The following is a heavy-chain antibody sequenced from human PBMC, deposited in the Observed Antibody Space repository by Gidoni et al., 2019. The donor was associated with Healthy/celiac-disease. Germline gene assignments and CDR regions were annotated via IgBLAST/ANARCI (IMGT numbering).Heavy chain of an antibody. V-gene: IGHV1-69*01. CDR2: IIPIFGTA. J-gene: IGHJ6*02. CDR3: ARSLSEIFGVVPTKYYYYGMDV. Sequence: QVQLVQSGAEVKKPGSSVKVSCKASGGTFSSYAISWVRQAPGQGLEWMGGIIPIFGTANYEQKFQGRGTITADESTSTAYMELSSLRSEDTAVYYCARSLSEIFGVVPTKYYYYGMDVWGQGTTVTVSS. CDR1: GGTFSSYA. D-gene: IGHD3-3*01.